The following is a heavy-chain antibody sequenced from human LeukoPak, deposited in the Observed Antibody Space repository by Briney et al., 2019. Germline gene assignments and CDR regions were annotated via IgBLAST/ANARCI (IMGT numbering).Heavy chain of an antibody. V-gene: IGHV4-39*07. D-gene: IGHD3-3*01. J-gene: IGHJ6*03. CDR2: IYYSGST. Sequence: SETLSLTCTVSGGSISRSTHYWVWIRQPPGKGLEWIGSIYYSGSTYYNPSLKSRVTISVDTSKNQFSLKLSSVTAADTAVYYCARAGVRFLEWFHYYYYYYMDVWGKGTTVTVSS. CDR3: ARAGVRFLEWFHYYYYYYMDV. CDR1: GGSISRSTHY.